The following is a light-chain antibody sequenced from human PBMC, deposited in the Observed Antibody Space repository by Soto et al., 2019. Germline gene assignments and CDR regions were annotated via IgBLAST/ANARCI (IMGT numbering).Light chain of an antibody. J-gene: IGKJ4*01. CDR3: QQYNHWPPLT. Sequence: EIVMTQSPATLSVSPGERATLSCRASQSVGRNLACYQQKPGQAPRLLIFGASTRATGIPARFSGSGSGTEFTLTISSLQSEDFAISSCQQYNHWPPLTFGGGTKVEIK. V-gene: IGKV3-15*01. CDR1: QSVGRN. CDR2: GAS.